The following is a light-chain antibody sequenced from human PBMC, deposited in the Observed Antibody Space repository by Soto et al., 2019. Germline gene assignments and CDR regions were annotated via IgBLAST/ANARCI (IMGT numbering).Light chain of an antibody. J-gene: IGKJ2*01. V-gene: IGKV3-20*01. CDR3: QQYGRSPPFT. CDR1: QSVSSTY. CDR2: GAS. Sequence: EIVLTQSPGTLSLSPGERATLSCRASQSVSSTYIACYQPNPGRAPRLLLYGASSRATGIPDRFSGSGSATDFTLTISRLEPEDFAVYFCQQYGRSPPFTFGRGTKVEIK.